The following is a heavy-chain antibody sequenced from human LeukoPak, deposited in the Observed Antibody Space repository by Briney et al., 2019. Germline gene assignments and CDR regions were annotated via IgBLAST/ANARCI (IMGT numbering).Heavy chain of an antibody. V-gene: IGHV4-39*02. CDR1: GDSISTSNSY. D-gene: IGHD3-22*01. Sequence: SETLSLTCTVSGDSISTSNSYWGWIRQPPGEGLEWIGSIYYTGGTYYNTSLKSRVTISVDTSKNQFPLRLNSVTAADTAVYYCARENDTSGFSASGFDNWGQGTLVTVSS. J-gene: IGHJ4*02. CDR2: IYYTGGT. CDR3: ARENDTSGFSASGFDN.